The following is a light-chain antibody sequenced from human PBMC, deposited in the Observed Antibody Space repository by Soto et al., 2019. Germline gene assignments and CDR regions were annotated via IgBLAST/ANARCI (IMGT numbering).Light chain of an antibody. CDR1: QTISSW. J-gene: IGKJ1*01. Sequence: DIQMTQSPSTLSGSVGDRVTITCRASQTISSWLAWYQQKPGKAPKLLIYKASTLKSGVPSRFSGSGSGREFTLTISSLQTDDFATYYCQHYNSYSEAFGQGTKVDNK. CDR3: QHYNSYSEA. CDR2: KAS. V-gene: IGKV1-5*03.